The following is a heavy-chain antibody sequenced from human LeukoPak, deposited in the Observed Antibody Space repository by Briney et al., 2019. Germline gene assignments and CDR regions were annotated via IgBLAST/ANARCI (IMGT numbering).Heavy chain of an antibody. V-gene: IGHV3-23*01. D-gene: IGHD5-12*01. CDR2: ISGSGGST. Sequence: GGSLRLSCAASGFTFSSYAMSWVRQAPGKGLEWVSAISGSGGSTYYAGSVKGRFTISRDNSKNTLYLQMNSLRAEDTAVYYCAKDQVSGLTPYYFDYWGQGTLVTVSS. J-gene: IGHJ4*02. CDR3: AKDQVSGLTPYYFDY. CDR1: GFTFSSYA.